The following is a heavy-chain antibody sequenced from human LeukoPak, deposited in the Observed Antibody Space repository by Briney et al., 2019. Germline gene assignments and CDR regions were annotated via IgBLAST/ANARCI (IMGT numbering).Heavy chain of an antibody. CDR3: ARTPRSLTGYDAFDI. Sequence: GGSLRLSCAASGFTVSSNYMSWVRQAPGKGLEWVSVIYSGGSTYYADSVKGRFTISRDNSKNTLYLQMNSLRAEDTAVYYCARTPRSLTGYDAFDIWGQGTMVTVSS. CDR2: IYSGGST. V-gene: IGHV3-66*01. CDR1: GFTVSSNY. D-gene: IGHD3-9*01. J-gene: IGHJ3*02.